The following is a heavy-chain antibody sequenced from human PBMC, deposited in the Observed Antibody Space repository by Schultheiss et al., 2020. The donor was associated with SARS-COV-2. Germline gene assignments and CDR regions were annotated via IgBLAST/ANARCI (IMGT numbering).Heavy chain of an antibody. CDR1: GGSISSYY. CDR3: ARTYYYGMDV. V-gene: IGHV4-59*08. Sequence: GSLRLSCTVSGGSISSYYWSWIRQPPGKGLEWIGYIYYSGSTYYNPSLKSRVTISVDTSKNQFSLKLSSVTAADTAVYYCARTYYYGMDVWGQGTTVTVSS. J-gene: IGHJ6*02. CDR2: IYYSGST.